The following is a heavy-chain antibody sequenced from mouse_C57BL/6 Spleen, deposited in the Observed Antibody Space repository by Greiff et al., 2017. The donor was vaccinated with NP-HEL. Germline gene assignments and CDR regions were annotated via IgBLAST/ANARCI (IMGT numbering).Heavy chain of an antibody. CDR3: ASGGDSNYFDY. V-gene: IGHV1-52*01. CDR2: IDPSDSET. CDR1: GYTFTSYW. Sequence: QVQLQQPGAELVRPGSSVKLSCKASGYTFTSYWMHWVKQRPIQGLEWIGNIDPSDSETHYNQKFKDKATLTVDKSSSTAYMQLSSLTSEDSAVYYCASGGDSNYFDYWGQGTTLTVSS. D-gene: IGHD3-3*01. J-gene: IGHJ2*01.